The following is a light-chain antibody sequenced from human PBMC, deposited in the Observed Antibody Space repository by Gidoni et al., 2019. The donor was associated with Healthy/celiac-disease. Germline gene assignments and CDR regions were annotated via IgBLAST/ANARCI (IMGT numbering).Light chain of an antibody. CDR1: QSISSW. J-gene: IGKJ1*01. CDR2: KAS. V-gene: IGKV1-5*03. Sequence: DIQMTQSPSTLSASVGDRVTITCRASQSISSWLAWYQQKPGKAPKLLIYKASSLESGVPSRFSGSGSGPEFTLTISSLQPDDFATYYCQQYNSYPWTFGQXTKVEIK. CDR3: QQYNSYPWT.